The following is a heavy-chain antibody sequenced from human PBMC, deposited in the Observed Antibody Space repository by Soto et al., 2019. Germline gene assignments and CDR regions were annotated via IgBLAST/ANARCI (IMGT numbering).Heavy chain of an antibody. CDR2: ISSSRSYI. J-gene: IGHJ6*02. CDR1: GFTFSSYS. CDR3: AGDRTPYIAVAREYCYYGLDV. Sequence: GGSLRLSCAASGFTFSSYSMNWVRQAPGKGLEWVSSISSSRSYIYYADSVKGRFTISRDNAKNSLYLQMNSLRAEDTAVYYCAGDRTPYIAVAREYCYYGLDVWGQGTTVTVSS. D-gene: IGHD6-19*01. V-gene: IGHV3-21*01.